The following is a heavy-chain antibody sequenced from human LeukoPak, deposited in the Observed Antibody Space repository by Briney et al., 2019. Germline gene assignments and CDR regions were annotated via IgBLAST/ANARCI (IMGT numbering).Heavy chain of an antibody. CDR3: ARGTEYYDILTGYRTDAFDI. CDR2: ISSSSSYI. J-gene: IGHJ3*02. CDR1: GFTFSSYS. Sequence: GGSLRLSCAASGFTFSSYSMNWVRQAPGKGLEWVSSISSSSSYIYYADSVKGRFTISRDNAKNSLYLQMNSLRAEDTAVYYCARGTEYYDILTGYRTDAFDIWGQGTMVTVSS. D-gene: IGHD3-9*01. V-gene: IGHV3-21*01.